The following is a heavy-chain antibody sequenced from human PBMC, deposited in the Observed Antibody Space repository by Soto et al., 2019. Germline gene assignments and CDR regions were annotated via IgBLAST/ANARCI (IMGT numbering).Heavy chain of an antibody. D-gene: IGHD3-3*01. CDR3: PPSSDFGSGYPGAPFDS. CDR1: GFTFSNAW. CDR2: IKSKTDGGTT. Sequence: EVQLVESGGGLVKPGGSLRLSCAASGFTFSNAWMSWVRQAPGKGLEWVGRIKSKTDGGTTDYAAPVKGRFTISRDDSKNPLYLQMNCLKTEDRAVFSCPPSSDFGSGYPGAPFDSWGQGPRVTVSS. J-gene: IGHJ4*02. V-gene: IGHV3-15*01.